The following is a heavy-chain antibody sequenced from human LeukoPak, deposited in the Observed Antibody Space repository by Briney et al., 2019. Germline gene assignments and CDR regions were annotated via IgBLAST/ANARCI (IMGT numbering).Heavy chain of an antibody. D-gene: IGHD6-13*01. V-gene: IGHV2-5*02. CDR1: GFSLSTSGVG. Sequence: SGPTLVNPTQTLTLTCTFSGFSLSTSGVGVGWFRQPPGKALEWLALIYWDDDKRYSPSLRSRLTITKDTSKNRVVLTMTNMDPVDTGTYYCAHRTPAAGNGALGENWFDLWGQGTLVTVSS. CDR2: IYWDDDK. J-gene: IGHJ5*02. CDR3: AHRTPAAGNGALGENWFDL.